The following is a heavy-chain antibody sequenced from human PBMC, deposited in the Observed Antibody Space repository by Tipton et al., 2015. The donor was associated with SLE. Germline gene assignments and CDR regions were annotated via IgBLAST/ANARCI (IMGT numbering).Heavy chain of an antibody. V-gene: IGHV4-61*09. D-gene: IGHD6-13*01. Sequence: TLSLTCTVSGGSISSGSYYWSWIRQPAGKGLEWIGHIYTSGSTNYNPSLKSRVTISVDTSKNQFSLKLSSVTAADTAVYYCARDVGYSSSRSAGFDYWGQGTLVTVSS. CDR3: ARDVGYSSSRSAGFDY. CDR1: GGSISSGSYY. J-gene: IGHJ4*02. CDR2: IYTSGST.